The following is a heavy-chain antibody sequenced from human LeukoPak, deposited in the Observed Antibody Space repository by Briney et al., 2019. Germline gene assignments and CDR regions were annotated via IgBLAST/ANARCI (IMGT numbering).Heavy chain of an antibody. CDR1: GFLFSDYT. J-gene: IGHJ5*02. CDR2: VSYSGTYT. D-gene: IGHD2-15*01. Sequence: GGSLRLSCEASGFLFSDYTMNWVRQAPGKGLEWVSSVSYSGTYTFYADSVTGRFTISRDNAKNSLYLQMDNLRVDDSALYYCVRDLRLIGGSDWFDPWGRGTQVIVSS. V-gene: IGHV3-21*01. CDR3: VRDLRLIGGSDWFDP.